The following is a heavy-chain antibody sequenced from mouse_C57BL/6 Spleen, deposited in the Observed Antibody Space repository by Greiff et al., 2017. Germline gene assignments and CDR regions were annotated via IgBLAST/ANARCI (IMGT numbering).Heavy chain of an antibody. CDR2: IYPGDGDT. Sequence: VQLQQSGAELVKPGASVKISCKASGYAFSGYWMNWVKQRPGKGLEWIGQIYPGDGDTNYNGKFKGKATLTADKSSSTAYMQLSSLTSEDSAVYFCARDYESAMDYWGQGTSVTVSS. D-gene: IGHD1-1*01. CDR3: ARDYESAMDY. V-gene: IGHV1-80*01. CDR1: GYAFSGYW. J-gene: IGHJ4*01.